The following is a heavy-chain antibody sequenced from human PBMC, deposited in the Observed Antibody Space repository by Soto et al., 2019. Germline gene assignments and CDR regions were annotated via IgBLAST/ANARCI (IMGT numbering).Heavy chain of an antibody. CDR1: GFTFSGSA. V-gene: IGHV3-73*01. D-gene: IGHD5-12*01. CDR3: TRTGGRGYDLMENYSN. J-gene: IGHJ6*04. CDR2: IRSKANSYAT. Sequence: GGSLRLSCAASGFTFSGSAMHWVRQASGKGLEWVGRIRSKANSYATAYAASVKGRFTISRDDSKNTAYLQMNSLKTEDTAVYYCTRTGGRGYDLMENYSNWGKGTTVTVSS.